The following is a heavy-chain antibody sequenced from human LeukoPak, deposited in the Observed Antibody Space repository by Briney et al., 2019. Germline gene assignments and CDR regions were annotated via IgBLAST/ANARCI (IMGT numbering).Heavy chain of an antibody. D-gene: IGHD6-19*01. CDR1: GYTFTGYY. Sequence: ASVKVSCKTSGYTFTGYYMHWVRQAPGQGLEWMGWMNPNSGGTNYAQKFQGRVTMTRDTSISTAYMELRSLRSDDTAVYYCARGLQENLAWLTAFSAFDIWGQGTMVTVSS. CDR3: ARGLQENLAWLTAFSAFDI. CDR2: MNPNSGGT. V-gene: IGHV1-2*02. J-gene: IGHJ3*02.